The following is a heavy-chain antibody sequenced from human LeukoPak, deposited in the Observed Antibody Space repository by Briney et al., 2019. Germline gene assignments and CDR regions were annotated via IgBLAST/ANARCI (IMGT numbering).Heavy chain of an antibody. V-gene: IGHV4-31*03. CDR1: GGSISSGGYY. CDR3: ARESITIFGVVHVDY. D-gene: IGHD3-3*01. J-gene: IGHJ4*02. CDR2: IYYSGST. Sequence: SETLSLTCTVSGGSISSGGYYWSWIRQHPRKGLEWIGYIYYSGSTYYNPSLKSRVTISVDTSKNQFSLKLSSVTAADTAVYYCARESITIFGVVHVDYWGQGTLVTVSS.